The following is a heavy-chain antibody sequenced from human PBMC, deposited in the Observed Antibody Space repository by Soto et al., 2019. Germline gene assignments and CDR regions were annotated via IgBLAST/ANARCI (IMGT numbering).Heavy chain of an antibody. J-gene: IGHJ4*02. CDR1: GFTFSHYA. D-gene: IGHD1-26*01. Sequence: QVQLVESGGGVVQPGRSLRLSCAASGFTFSHYAIHWVRQAPGKGLEWVALMSYDGSNEYYADSVKGRFTISRDTSKNTLYLQMNSLRAEDTAVYYCAKDGSHNFDYWGQGTLVTVSS. CDR3: AKDGSHNFDY. CDR2: MSYDGSNE. V-gene: IGHV3-30*18.